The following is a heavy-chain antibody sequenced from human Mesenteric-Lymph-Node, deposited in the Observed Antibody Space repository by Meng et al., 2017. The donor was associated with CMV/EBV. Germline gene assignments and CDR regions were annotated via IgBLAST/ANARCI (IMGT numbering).Heavy chain of an antibody. Sequence: GESLKISCAASGFTFSSYAMSWVRQAPGKGLEWVSAISGSGGNTYYADSVKGRFTISRDNSKNTLYLQMNSLRAEDTAVYYCAKVKIRIRHYCSSTSCQYYFDYWGQGTLVTVSS. D-gene: IGHD2-2*01. CDR3: AKVKIRIRHYCSSTSCQYYFDY. CDR1: GFTFSSYA. J-gene: IGHJ4*02. CDR2: ISGSGGNT. V-gene: IGHV3-23*01.